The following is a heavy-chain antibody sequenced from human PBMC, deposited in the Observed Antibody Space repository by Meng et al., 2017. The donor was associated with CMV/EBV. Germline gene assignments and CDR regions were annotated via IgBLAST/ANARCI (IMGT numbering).Heavy chain of an antibody. D-gene: IGHD3-22*01. Sequence: LSLTCAASGFTFCSYGMHWVRQAPGKGLEWVAFIRYDGSNKYYADSVKGRFPISRDNSKNTLYLQMNSLRAEDTAVYYCAKDKQYYDSSGWIDYWGQGTLVTVSS. CDR2: IRYDGSNK. V-gene: IGHV3-30*02. CDR3: AKDKQYYDSSGWIDY. CDR1: GFTFCSYG. J-gene: IGHJ4*02.